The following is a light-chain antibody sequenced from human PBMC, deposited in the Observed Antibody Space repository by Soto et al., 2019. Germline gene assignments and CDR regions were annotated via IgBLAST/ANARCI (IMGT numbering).Light chain of an antibody. CDR1: SSDVGGYNY. CDR2: DVS. V-gene: IGLV2-14*01. Sequence: QSALTQPASVSGSPGQSITISCTGTSSDVGGYNYVSWYQQHPGKAPKLMIYDVSNRPSGVSNRFSGSKSGNTASLTISGLQAEDEADYYYSSYTSISTLDVVFGGGTKLTVL. CDR3: SSYTSISTLDVV. J-gene: IGLJ2*01.